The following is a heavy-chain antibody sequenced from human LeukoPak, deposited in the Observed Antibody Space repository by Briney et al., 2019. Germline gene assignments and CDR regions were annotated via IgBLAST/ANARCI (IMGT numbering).Heavy chain of an antibody. V-gene: IGHV4-4*08. J-gene: IGHJ4*02. CDR1: GCSISSYY. CDR3: ARDYLGAGTVGATSGH. D-gene: IGHD1-26*01. Sequence: SETLSLTCTVYGCSISSYYWSWIRQPPGKGLEWIGYIYYSGSTYYNPSLKSRVTISVDTSKNQFALKLSSVTAADTAVYYCARDYLGAGTVGATSGHWGQGTLVTVSS. CDR2: IYYSGST.